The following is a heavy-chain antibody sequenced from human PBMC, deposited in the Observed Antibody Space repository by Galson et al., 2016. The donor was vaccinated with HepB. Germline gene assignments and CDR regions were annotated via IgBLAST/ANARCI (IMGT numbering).Heavy chain of an antibody. D-gene: IGHD3-3*02. Sequence: PALVKPTQTLTLTCSFSELSPSTSGVGVGWIRQPPGKALEWLAVIYWDDDKRYSTSLKSRLTLTKDTSKNQWVLTMTNMDPVDTATYYLAHTGDIFGVVITQDRGDWWDYYDYWGQGTLVTVSS. CDR3: AHTGDIFGVVITQDRGDWWDYYDY. CDR2: IYWDDDK. V-gene: IGHV2-5*02. CDR1: ELSPSTSGVG. J-gene: IGHJ4*02.